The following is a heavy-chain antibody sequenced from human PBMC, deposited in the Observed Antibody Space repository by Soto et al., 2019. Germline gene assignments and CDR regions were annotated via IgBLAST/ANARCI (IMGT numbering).Heavy chain of an antibody. J-gene: IGHJ6*02. D-gene: IGHD3-16*02. CDR3: AIVASLGDLSLFRGYQFYGMDL. CDR2: IAYDGRQR. CDR1: GFTFSDDS. V-gene: IGHV3-30*04. Sequence: QLVKSGGGVVQPGRPLRLSCVASGFTFSDDSMHWVRQSPGMGLEWVSVIAYDGRQRHYAESVMGRLTISRDNYKNTLYLQCKRLRLEDTASYYWAIVASLGDLSLFRGYQFYGMDLWGQGTTVIVSS.